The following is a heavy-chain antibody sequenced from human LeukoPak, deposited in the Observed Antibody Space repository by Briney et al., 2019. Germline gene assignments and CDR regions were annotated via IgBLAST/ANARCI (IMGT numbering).Heavy chain of an antibody. CDR1: GYTFTGYY. J-gene: IGHJ6*03. D-gene: IGHD1-1*01. Sequence: GAPVKVSCKASGYTFTGYYMHWVRQAPGQGLEWMGGIIPIFGTANYAQKFQGRVTITADESTSTAYMELSSLRSEDTAVYYCARAGTLYYYYYMDVWGKGTTVTVSS. CDR3: ARAGTLYYYYYMDV. V-gene: IGHV1-69*13. CDR2: IIPIFGTA.